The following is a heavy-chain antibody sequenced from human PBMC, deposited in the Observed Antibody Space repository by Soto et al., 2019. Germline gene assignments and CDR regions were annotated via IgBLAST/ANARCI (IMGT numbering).Heavy chain of an antibody. V-gene: IGHV3-74*03. CDR2: VNNDGTDT. Sequence: EVQLVESGGGLVRPGGSLRLSCVASGFTFSNYWMYWVRQAPGKGLVWVSRVNNDGTDTTHADSVKGRFPISRDNAENTLYLQMNSLRAEDTAVYYCARGGSQHALDVWGQGSTVTVSS. D-gene: IGHD6-13*01. J-gene: IGHJ6*02. CDR3: ARGGSQHALDV. CDR1: GFTFSNYW.